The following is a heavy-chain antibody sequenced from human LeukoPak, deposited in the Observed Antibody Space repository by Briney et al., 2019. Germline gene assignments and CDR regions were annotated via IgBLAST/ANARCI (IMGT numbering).Heavy chain of an antibody. Sequence: GGSLRLSCAASGFTFSSYAMSWVRQAPGKGLEWVSGISWNSGSIGYADSVKGRFTISRDNAKNSLYLQMNSLRAEDTAVYYCARGSVVSDIMGYHHYYYMDVWGKGTTVTVSS. J-gene: IGHJ6*03. CDR2: ISWNSGSI. CDR1: GFTFSSYA. CDR3: ARGSVVSDIMGYHHYYYMDV. V-gene: IGHV3-20*04. D-gene: IGHD2-2*01.